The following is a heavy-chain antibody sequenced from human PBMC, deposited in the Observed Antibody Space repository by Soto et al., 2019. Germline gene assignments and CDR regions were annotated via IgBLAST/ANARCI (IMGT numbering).Heavy chain of an antibody. V-gene: IGHV3-23*01. Sequence: GGSLRLSCAASGFTFSKNAMSWVRQAPGKGLEWVSGISGSGDSTYYADSVKGRFTISRDNSKNTLYLEMNGLRAEDTAVYYCLKYCSSTSCYSYYAMDVWGQGTTVTVSS. J-gene: IGHJ6*02. CDR1: GFTFSKNA. D-gene: IGHD2-2*01. CDR3: LKYCSSTSCYSYYAMDV. CDR2: ISGSGDST.